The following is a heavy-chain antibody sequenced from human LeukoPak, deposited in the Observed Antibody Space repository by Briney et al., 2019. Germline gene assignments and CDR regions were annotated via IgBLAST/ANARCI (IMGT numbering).Heavy chain of an antibody. Sequence: SETLSLTCTISGGSISSGDYYWSWIRQPPGKGLEWIGYIYYSGSTYYNPSLKSRVTISVDTSKNQFSLKLSSVTAADTAVYYCGASCGVCYSNAFDIWGQGTMVTVSS. CDR1: GGSISSGDYY. V-gene: IGHV4-30-4*02. CDR3: GASCGVCYSNAFDI. J-gene: IGHJ3*02. CDR2: IYYSGST. D-gene: IGHD2-8*02.